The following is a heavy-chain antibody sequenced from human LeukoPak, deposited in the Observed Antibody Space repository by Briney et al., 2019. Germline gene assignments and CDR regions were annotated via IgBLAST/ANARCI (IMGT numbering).Heavy chain of an antibody. Sequence: GASVKVSCKVSGYTLTELSMHWVRQAPGKGLEWMGGFDPEDGETIYAQKFQGRVTMTKDTSTDTAYMELSSLRSEDTAVYYCATDRRYSGSYWGYFQHWGQGTLVTVSS. CDR1: GYTLTELS. CDR3: ATDRRYSGSYWGYFQH. J-gene: IGHJ1*01. D-gene: IGHD1-26*01. CDR2: FDPEDGET. V-gene: IGHV1-24*01.